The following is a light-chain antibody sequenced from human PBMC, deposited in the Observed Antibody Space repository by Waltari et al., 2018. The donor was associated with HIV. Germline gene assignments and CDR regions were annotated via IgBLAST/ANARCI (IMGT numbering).Light chain of an antibody. CDR3: GTWDSSLSVVV. Sequence: QSVLTQPPSASGTPGQRVTISCSGSSSNIGRNYVYWYQQLPGTAPKLLIYTNNQRPSGVPDRFSGSKSGTSATLGITGLQTGDEADYYCGTWDSSLSVVVFGGGTKLTVL. CDR2: TNN. V-gene: IGLV1-47*01. J-gene: IGLJ2*01. CDR1: SSNIGRNY.